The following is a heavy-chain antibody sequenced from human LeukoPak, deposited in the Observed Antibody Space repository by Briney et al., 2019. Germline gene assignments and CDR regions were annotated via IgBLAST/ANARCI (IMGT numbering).Heavy chain of an antibody. J-gene: IGHJ5*02. Sequence: ASVKVSCKASGGTFSSYAISWVRQAPGQGLEWMGWINPNNGDTNYAQKFQGRVAMTRDTSISTAYMELSSLRSEDTAVYYCARKGNDYGEGSSWFDPWGQGTLVTVSS. D-gene: IGHD4-17*01. CDR2: INPNNGDT. CDR3: ARKGNDYGEGSSWFDP. CDR1: GGTFSSYA. V-gene: IGHV1-2*02.